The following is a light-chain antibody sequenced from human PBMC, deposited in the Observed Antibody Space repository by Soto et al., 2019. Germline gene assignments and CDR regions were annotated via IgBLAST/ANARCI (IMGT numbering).Light chain of an antibody. CDR3: QQYNNWTPIT. CDR1: QSVSSN. Sequence: EIVMTQSPATLSVSPGERATLSCRASQSVSSNLAWYQQKPGQAPRLLIYGASTRATGIPARFSGSGSGTEFTLTISSLQSEDFAVYYCQQYNNWTPITFGQGTRRAIK. V-gene: IGKV3-15*01. CDR2: GAS. J-gene: IGKJ5*01.